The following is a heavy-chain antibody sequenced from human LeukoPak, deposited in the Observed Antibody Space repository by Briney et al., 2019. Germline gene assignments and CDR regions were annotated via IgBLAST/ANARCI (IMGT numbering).Heavy chain of an antibody. CDR2: IYHSGST. Sequence: SGPLSLTCAVSGGSISSSNWWSWVRQPPGKGLEWIGEIYHSGSTNYNPSLKSRVTISVDKSKNQFSLKLSSVTAADTAVYYCARVGAYYDILTGYYRGWFDPWGQGTLVTVSS. V-gene: IGHV4-4*02. J-gene: IGHJ5*02. D-gene: IGHD3-9*01. CDR1: GGSISSSNW. CDR3: ARVGAYYDILTGYYRGWFDP.